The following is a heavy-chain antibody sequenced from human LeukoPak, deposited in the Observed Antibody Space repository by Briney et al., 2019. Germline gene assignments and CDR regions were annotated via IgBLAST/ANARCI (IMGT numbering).Heavy chain of an antibody. V-gene: IGHV4-34*01. CDR3: AREKRITMVRGVINWFDP. Sequence: KPSGTLSLTCAVYGGSFSGYYWSWIRQPPGKGLEWIGEINHSGSTNYNPSLKSRVTISVDTSKNQFSLKLSSVTAADTAVYYCAREKRITMVRGVINWFDPWGQGTLVTVPS. CDR1: GGSFSGYY. J-gene: IGHJ5*02. D-gene: IGHD3-10*01. CDR2: INHSGST.